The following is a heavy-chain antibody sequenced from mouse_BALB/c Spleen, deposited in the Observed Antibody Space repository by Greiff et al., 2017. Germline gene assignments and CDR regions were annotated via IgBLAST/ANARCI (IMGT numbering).Heavy chain of an antibody. J-gene: IGHJ4*01. Sequence: VKLQESGAELARPGASVKLSCKASGYTFTDYYINWVKQRTGQGLEWIGEIYPGSGNTYYNEKFKGKATLTADKSSSTAYMQLSSLTSEDSAVYFCARRAYGTIYAMDYWGQGTSVTVSS. CDR3: ARRAYGTIYAMDY. D-gene: IGHD2-10*02. CDR1: GYTFTDYY. V-gene: IGHV1-77*01. CDR2: IYPGSGNT.